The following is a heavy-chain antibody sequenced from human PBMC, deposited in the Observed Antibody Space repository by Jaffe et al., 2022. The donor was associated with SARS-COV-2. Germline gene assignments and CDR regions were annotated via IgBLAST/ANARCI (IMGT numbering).Heavy chain of an antibody. Sequence: QVQLVESGGGVVQPGRSLRLSCAASGFTFSSYGMHWVRQAPGKGLEWVAVIWYDGSNKYYADSVKGRFTISRDNSKNTLYLQMNSLRAEDTAVYYCAREPDLGYYGMDVWGQGTTVTVSS. CDR1: GFTFSSYG. CDR2: IWYDGSNK. V-gene: IGHV3-33*01. CDR3: AREPDLGYYGMDV. J-gene: IGHJ6*02.